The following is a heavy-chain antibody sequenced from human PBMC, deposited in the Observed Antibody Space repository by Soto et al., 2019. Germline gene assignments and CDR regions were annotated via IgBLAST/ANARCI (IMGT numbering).Heavy chain of an antibody. CDR1: GFTFSDYY. CDR3: ARGRYSGRYFDY. CDR2: ISNSGSNI. D-gene: IGHD1-26*01. V-gene: IGHV3-11*01. Sequence: QVQVVESGGGLVKPGGSLRLSCAASGFTFSDYYMTWIRQAPGKGLEWVSSISNSGSNIYYADSVKGRFTISRENAKNSLYLQMNSLIAEDTAVYYCARGRYSGRYFDYWGQGTLVTVSS. J-gene: IGHJ4*02.